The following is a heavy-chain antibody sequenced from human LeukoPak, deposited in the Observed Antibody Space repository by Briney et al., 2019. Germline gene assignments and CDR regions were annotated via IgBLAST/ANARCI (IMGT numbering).Heavy chain of an antibody. CDR3: ALDYGMFLDGMDV. CDR1: GGPLSGYY. J-gene: IGHJ6*02. D-gene: IGHD4-17*01. Sequence: PSETLSLTCVVYGGPLSGYYWSWIRQTPGKGLEWIGEINHTGSTNYNPSLRSRVTLSVDTTQKQLSLKLTPVTAADTAVYYCALDYGMFLDGMDVWGQGTTVTVSS. V-gene: IGHV4-34*01. CDR2: INHTGST.